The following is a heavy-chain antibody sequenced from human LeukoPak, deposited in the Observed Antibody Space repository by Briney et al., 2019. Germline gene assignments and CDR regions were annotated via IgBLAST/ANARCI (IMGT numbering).Heavy chain of an antibody. V-gene: IGHV3-7*01. CDR3: ARGRNGSTYYYYYMDV. CDR1: GFTFSSYW. Sequence: GGSLRLSCAASGFTFSSYWMSWVRQAPGKGLEWVANIKQDGSEKYHVDSVKGRFTISRDNAKNSLYLQMNSLRAEDTAVYYCARGRNGSTYYYYYMDVWGKGTTVTISS. CDR2: IKQDGSEK. D-gene: IGHD3-10*01. J-gene: IGHJ6*03.